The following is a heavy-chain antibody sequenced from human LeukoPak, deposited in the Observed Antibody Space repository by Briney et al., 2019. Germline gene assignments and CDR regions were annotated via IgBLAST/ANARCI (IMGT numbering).Heavy chain of an antibody. D-gene: IGHD4-17*01. J-gene: IGHJ5*02. CDR1: GFSFNNFA. CDR3: ARENYGDLHGDNWFDP. V-gene: IGHV3-53*01. CDR2: IYSGGST. Sequence: GGSLRLSCAASGFSFNNFAMSWVRQAPGKGLEWVSVIYSGGSTYYADSVKGRFTISRDNSKNTLYLQMNSLRAEDTAVYYCARENYGDLHGDNWFDPWGQGTLVTVSS.